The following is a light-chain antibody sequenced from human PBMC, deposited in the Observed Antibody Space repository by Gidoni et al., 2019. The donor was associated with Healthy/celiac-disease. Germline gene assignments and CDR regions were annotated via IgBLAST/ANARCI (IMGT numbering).Light chain of an antibody. CDR2: AAS. V-gene: IGKV1-39*01. J-gene: IGKJ5*01. CDR3: QQSYSTLPT. CDR1: PSISSY. Sequence: DIKMHQSPSSLSASVGDGVIITCRASPSISSYLHWYQQKPGKDPKPLIYAASSLQSGVPSRFSGSGSGTDFTLTISSLQPEDFATYYCQQSYSTLPTFGQGTRLEIK.